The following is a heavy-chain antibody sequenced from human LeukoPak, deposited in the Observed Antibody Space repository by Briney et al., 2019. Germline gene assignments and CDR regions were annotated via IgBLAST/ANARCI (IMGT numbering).Heavy chain of an antibody. V-gene: IGHV3-21*01. CDR2: ISSSSSYI. Sequence: PGGSLRLSCAASGFTFSSYSMNWVRQAPGKGLEWVSSISSSSSYIYYADSVKGRFTISRDNAKNSLYLQMNSLRAEDTAVYYCARDDLLPGDYCAFDIWGQGTMVTVSS. CDR1: GFTFSSYS. CDR3: ARDDLLPGDYCAFDI. D-gene: IGHD4-17*01. J-gene: IGHJ3*02.